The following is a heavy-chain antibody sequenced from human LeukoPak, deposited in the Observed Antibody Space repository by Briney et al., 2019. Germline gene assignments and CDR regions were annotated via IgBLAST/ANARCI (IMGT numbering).Heavy chain of an antibody. CDR1: GFTFGSYA. CDR2: ISGSGGYT. D-gene: IGHD4-17*01. J-gene: IGHJ3*02. CDR3: ARDPNGDYVGAFDM. Sequence: TGGSLRLSCAVSGFTFGSYAMTWVRQTPEKGLEWVSSISGSGGYTRYADSVKGRFTISRDNSKNTLSLQMNNLRAKDTAVYYCARDPNGDYVGAFDMWGQGTMVTVSS. V-gene: IGHV3-23*01.